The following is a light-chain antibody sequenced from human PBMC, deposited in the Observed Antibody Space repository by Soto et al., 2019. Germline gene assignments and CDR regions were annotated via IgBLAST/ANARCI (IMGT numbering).Light chain of an antibody. CDR2: EVT. V-gene: IGLV2-14*01. CDR3: SSYTTSAPYV. CDR1: SSDVGAYNF. Sequence: QSALTQPASVSGSPGQLITISCTGTSSDVGAYNFVSWYQHHPGRAPKLIIYEVTIRPSGVSNRFSGSKSGNTASLTISGLQAEDEADYYCSSYTTSAPYVFGSGTKVTVL. J-gene: IGLJ1*01.